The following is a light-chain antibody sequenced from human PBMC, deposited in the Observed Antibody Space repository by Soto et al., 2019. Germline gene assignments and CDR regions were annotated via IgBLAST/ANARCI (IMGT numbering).Light chain of an antibody. CDR3: QTWGTGIHV. V-gene: IGLV4-69*01. CDR1: SGHSNYA. J-gene: IGLJ2*01. Sequence: QSVLTQSPSASASLGASVKLTCTLSSGHSNYAIAWHQQQPEKGPRYLMKLNSDGSHNKGDGLPDRFSGSSSGAERYLTISSLQSEDEADYYCQTWGTGIHVFGGGTKVTVL. CDR2: LNSDGSH.